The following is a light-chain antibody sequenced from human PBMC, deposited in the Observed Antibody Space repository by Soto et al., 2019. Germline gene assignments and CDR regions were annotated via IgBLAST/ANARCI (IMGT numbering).Light chain of an antibody. CDR3: QQTYSIPLT. Sequence: DIQMTPSPSPLSASVGDRVTITCRTSQSISTYLNWYQQKPGKAPNLLIYAASSLQSGVPSRFSGSGSGTDFTLTISRLQPDDFATYFCQQTYSIPLTFGGGTKVEFK. V-gene: IGKV1-39*01. J-gene: IGKJ4*01. CDR1: QSISTY. CDR2: AAS.